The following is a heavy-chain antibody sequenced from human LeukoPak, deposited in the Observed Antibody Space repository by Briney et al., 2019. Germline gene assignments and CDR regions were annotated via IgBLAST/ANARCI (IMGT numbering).Heavy chain of an antibody. V-gene: IGHV1-69*05. Sequence: SVKVSCKASGGTFSGYAISWVRQAPGQGLEWMGGIIPIFGTANYAQKFQGRVTITTDESTSTAYVELSSLRSEDTAVYYCARRPPYCSSTSCYTDAFDIWGQGTMVTVSS. J-gene: IGHJ3*02. D-gene: IGHD2-2*02. CDR3: ARRPPYCSSTSCYTDAFDI. CDR2: IIPIFGTA. CDR1: GGTFSGYA.